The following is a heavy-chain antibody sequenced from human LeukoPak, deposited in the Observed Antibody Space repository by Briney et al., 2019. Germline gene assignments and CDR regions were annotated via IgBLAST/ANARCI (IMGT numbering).Heavy chain of an antibody. Sequence: SETLSLTCTVSGGSISSSSYYWGWIRQPPGKGLEWIGSIYYSGSTYYNPSLKSRVTISVDTSKNQFSLKLSSVTAADTAVYYCARASHDFGSGSYEPDYWGQGTLVTVSS. CDR1: GGSISSSSYY. V-gene: IGHV4-39*07. D-gene: IGHD3-10*01. J-gene: IGHJ4*02. CDR3: ARASHDFGSGSYEPDY. CDR2: IYYSGST.